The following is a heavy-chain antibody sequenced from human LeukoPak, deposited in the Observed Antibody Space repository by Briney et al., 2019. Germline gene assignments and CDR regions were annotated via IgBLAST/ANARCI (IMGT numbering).Heavy chain of an antibody. CDR3: AREPAGPGHLVVLAVVGCMDV. CDR1: GASISSGSYY. D-gene: IGHD2-21*01. CDR2: IYTSGCT. J-gene: IGHJ6*03. V-gene: IGHV4-61*02. Sequence: TSQTLSLTCTVSGASISSGSYYWSWIRQPAGKGLEWIGRIYTSGCTNYNPSLKSRVAISIDTSKNQFSLKLSSVTAADTAVYYCAREPAGPGHLVVLAVVGCMDVWGNGTTVTVSS.